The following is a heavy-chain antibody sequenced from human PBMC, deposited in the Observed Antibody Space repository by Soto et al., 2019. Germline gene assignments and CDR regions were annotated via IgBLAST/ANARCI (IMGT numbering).Heavy chain of an antibody. V-gene: IGHV3-53*01. J-gene: IGHJ5*02. Sequence: EVHLVASGGGLIQPGGSLRRSCAASGFTVSSNYMSWVRPAPGKGLEWVSVIGSGGNTYYVDSVKGRFTISSDHSKNTLSLQMTSLKAEDLAFDYWARANPPSPWGLGTRLTVAS. CDR3: ARANPPSP. CDR1: GFTVSSNY. CDR2: IGSGGNT.